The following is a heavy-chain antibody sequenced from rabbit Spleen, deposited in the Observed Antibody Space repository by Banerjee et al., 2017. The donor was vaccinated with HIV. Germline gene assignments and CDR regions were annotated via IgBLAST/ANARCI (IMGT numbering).Heavy chain of an antibody. CDR2: IYGGSDGST. V-gene: IGHV1S40*01. Sequence: QSLEESGGDLVKPGTSLTLTCTASGFSFSSSYYMCWVRQAPGKGLEWIACIYGGSDGSTYYASWAKGRFTISKTSSTTVTLQMTGLTAADTATYFCARTGSSWSLNLWGQGTLVTVS. CDR1: GFSFSSSYY. J-gene: IGHJ6*01. D-gene: IGHD8-1*01. CDR3: ARTGSSWSLNL.